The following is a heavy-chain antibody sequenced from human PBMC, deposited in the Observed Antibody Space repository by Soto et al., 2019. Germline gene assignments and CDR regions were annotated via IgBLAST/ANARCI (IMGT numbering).Heavy chain of an antibody. CDR3: ARERQWPDTWYFDY. CDR2: MSYGGTA. CDR1: GGSISSGSSY. V-gene: IGHV4-39*02. Sequence: SETLSLTCTVSGGSISSGSSYWAWLRQPPGSGLEWIGLMSYGGTAYYSESLKSRGTMSVDTSKNQFSLRLSSVTAADTAVYYCARERQWPDTWYFDYWGQGTLVTVSS. D-gene: IGHD6-19*01. J-gene: IGHJ4*02.